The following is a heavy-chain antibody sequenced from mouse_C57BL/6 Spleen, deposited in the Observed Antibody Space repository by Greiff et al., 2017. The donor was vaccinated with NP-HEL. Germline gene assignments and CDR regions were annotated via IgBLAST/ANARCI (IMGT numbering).Heavy chain of an antibody. J-gene: IGHJ4*01. CDR3: ARRMITTVVAPYYYAMDY. CDR1: GYTFTDYY. D-gene: IGHD1-1*01. V-gene: IGHV1-26*01. Sequence: VQLQQSGPELVKPGASVKISCKASGYTFTDYYMNWVKQSHGKSLEWIGDINPNNGGTSYNQKFKGKATLTVDKSSSTAYMELRSLTSEDSAVYYCARRMITTVVAPYYYAMDYWGQGTSVTVSS. CDR2: INPNNGGT.